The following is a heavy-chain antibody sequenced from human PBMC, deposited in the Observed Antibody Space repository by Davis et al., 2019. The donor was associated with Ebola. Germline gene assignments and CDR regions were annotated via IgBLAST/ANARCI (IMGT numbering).Heavy chain of an antibody. CDR3: ARDQTTVYTNWFDP. D-gene: IGHD4-11*01. V-gene: IGHV1-2*04. CDR1: GYTFTGYY. Sequence: AASVKVSCKASGYTFTGYYMHWVRQAPGQGLEWMGWINPNSGGTNYAQKFQGWVTMTTDTSTSTAYMELRSLRSDDTAVYYCARDQTTVYTNWFDPWGQGTLVTVSS. J-gene: IGHJ5*02. CDR2: INPNSGGT.